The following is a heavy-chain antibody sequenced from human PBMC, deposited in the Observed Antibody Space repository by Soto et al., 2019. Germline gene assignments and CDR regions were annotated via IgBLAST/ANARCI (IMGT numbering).Heavy chain of an antibody. V-gene: IGHV4-31*02. D-gene: IGHD6-19*01. J-gene: IGHJ4*02. CDR2: IYFTGTT. CDR3: ARDWGSSGWPN. CDR1: GHSLSSGGCY. Sequence: PSETLSLTCTVSGHSLSSGGCYWSWIRQHPGKGLEWVGYIYFTGTTLYNPSLKSRLAISVDTSKNQFSLKLTSVTAADTAVYYCARDWGSSGWPNWGQGVLVTVSS.